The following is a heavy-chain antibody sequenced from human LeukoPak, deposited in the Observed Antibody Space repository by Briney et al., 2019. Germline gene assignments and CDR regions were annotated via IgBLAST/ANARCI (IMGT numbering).Heavy chain of an antibody. CDR3: ARLGRSFVVVPAASRGTTKPDLRGRDY. CDR1: GYTFTSYY. V-gene: IGHV1-46*01. D-gene: IGHD2-2*01. CDR2: INPSGGST. Sequence: ASVKVSCKASGYTFTSYYMHWVRQAPGQGLEWMGIINPSGGSTSYAQKFQGRVTMTRDTSTSTVYMELSSLRSEDTAVYYCARLGRSFVVVPAASRGTTKPDLRGRDYWGQGTLVTVSS. J-gene: IGHJ4*02.